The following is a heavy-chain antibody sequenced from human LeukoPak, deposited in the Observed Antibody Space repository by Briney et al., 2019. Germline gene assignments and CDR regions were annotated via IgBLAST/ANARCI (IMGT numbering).Heavy chain of an antibody. J-gene: IGHJ4*02. CDR3: ARSNKGGGWAFDY. Sequence: SETLSLTCTVSGGSISSYYWSWIRQPPGKGLEWIGYIYYSGTTNYNPSLKSRVTISVDTSKNQFSLKLSSVTAADTAVYYCARSNKGGGWAFDYWGQGTLVTVSS. V-gene: IGHV4-59*01. CDR1: GGSISSYY. D-gene: IGHD6-19*01. CDR2: IYYSGTT.